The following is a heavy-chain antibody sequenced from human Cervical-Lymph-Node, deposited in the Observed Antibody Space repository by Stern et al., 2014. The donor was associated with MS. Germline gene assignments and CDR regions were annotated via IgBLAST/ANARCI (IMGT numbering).Heavy chain of an antibody. CDR2: INAGNGNT. J-gene: IGHJ4*02. D-gene: IGHD3-16*01. V-gene: IGHV1-3*01. CDR3: ARNRVWGGTDY. Sequence: QVQLVQSGAEVKKPGASVKVSCKASGYTFTRYAMHWVRQAPGQRLEWMGWINAGNGNTKYSQKFQGRVSITRDTSASTAYMELSSLRSEDTAVYYCARNRVWGGTDYWGQGTLVTVSS. CDR1: GYTFTRYA.